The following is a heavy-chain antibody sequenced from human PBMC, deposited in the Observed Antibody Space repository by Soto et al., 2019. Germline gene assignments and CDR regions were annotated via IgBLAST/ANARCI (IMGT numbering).Heavy chain of an antibody. V-gene: IGHV4-30-2*01. CDR1: GGSISSGGYS. J-gene: IGHJ4*02. CDR2: IYHSGST. D-gene: IGHD3-10*01. CDR3: ARGPGSYYKSFDY. Sequence: PSETLSLTCAVSGGSISSGGYSWSWIRQPPGKGLEWIGYIYHSGSTYYNPSLKSRVTISVDRSKNQFSLKLSSVTAADTAVYYCARGPGSYYKSFDYWGQGTLVTVSS.